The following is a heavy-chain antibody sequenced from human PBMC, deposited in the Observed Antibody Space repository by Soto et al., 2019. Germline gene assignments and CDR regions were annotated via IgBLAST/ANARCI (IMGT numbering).Heavy chain of an antibody. V-gene: IGHV4-4*07. Sequence: SETLSLTCTVSGGSISSSYWKWLRQSAGKGLEWIGRIYASGSTNYSPSLKSRVAMSVDTSKNLFSLKLNSVTAADTAIYYCARDRGYCETTACYLDYWGQGILVSVSS. D-gene: IGHD2-21*01. J-gene: IGHJ4*02. CDR1: GGSISSSY. CDR3: ARDRGYCETTACYLDY. CDR2: IYASGST.